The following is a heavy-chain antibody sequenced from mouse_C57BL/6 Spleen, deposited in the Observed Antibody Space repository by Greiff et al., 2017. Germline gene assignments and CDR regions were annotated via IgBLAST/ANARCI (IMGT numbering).Heavy chain of an antibody. D-gene: IGHD1-1*01. V-gene: IGHV1-52*01. CDR3: ARTTTVVATNAMDY. CDR1: GYTFTSYW. J-gene: IGHJ4*01. CDR2: IDPSDSET. Sequence: VKLVESGAELVRPGSPVKLSCKASGYTFTSYWMHWVKQRPIQGLEWIGNIDPSDSETHYNQKFKDKATLTVDKSSSTAYMQLSSLTSEDSAVYYCARTTTVVATNAMDYWGQGTSVTVSS.